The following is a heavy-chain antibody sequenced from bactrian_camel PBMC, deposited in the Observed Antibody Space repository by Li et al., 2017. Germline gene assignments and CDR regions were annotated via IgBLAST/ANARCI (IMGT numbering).Heavy chain of an antibody. D-gene: IGHD2*01. CDR1: GITPGYTC. CDR3: AARPYMT. J-gene: IGHJ4*01. Sequence: VQLVESGGDTVQAGGELTLSCVIFGITPGYTCMGWFRLAPGQEREGLASVSKGGISTYYSNSAKGRFTISQDKNMVYLQMNSLKPEDTAVYYCAARPYMT. V-gene: IGHV3S45*01. CDR2: VSKGGIST.